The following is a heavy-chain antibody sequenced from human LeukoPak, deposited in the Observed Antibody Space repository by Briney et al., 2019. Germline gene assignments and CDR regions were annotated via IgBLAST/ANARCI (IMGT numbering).Heavy chain of an antibody. J-gene: IGHJ4*01. CDR3: ARHDRYKYYYDSSGYYHFDY. CDR2: IYHSGST. CDR1: GYSISSGYY. Sequence: SETLSLTCTVSGYSISSGYYWGWIRQPPGKGLEWIGSIYHSGSTYYNPSLKSRVTISVDTSKNQFSLKLSSVTAADTAVYYCARHDRYKYYYDSSGYYHFDYWGQEPWSPSPQ. D-gene: IGHD3-22*01. V-gene: IGHV4-38-2*02.